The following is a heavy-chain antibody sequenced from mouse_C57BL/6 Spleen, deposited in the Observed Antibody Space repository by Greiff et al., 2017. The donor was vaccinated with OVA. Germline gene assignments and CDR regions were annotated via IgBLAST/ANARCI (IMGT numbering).Heavy chain of an antibody. CDR2: IYPGSGNT. J-gene: IGHJ2*01. V-gene: IGHV1-66*01. CDR3: AREGEGFDY. CDR1: GYSFTSYY. Sequence: VKLQESGPELVKPGASVKISCKASGYSFTSYYIHWVKQRPGQGLEWIGWIYPGSGNTKYNEKFKGKATLTADTSSSTAYMQLSSLTSEDSAVYYCAREGEGFDYWGQGTTLTVSS.